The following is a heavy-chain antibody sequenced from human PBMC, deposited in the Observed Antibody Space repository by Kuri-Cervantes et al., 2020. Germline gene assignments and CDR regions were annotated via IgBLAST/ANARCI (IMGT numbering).Heavy chain of an antibody. CDR1: SVSISSFY. CDR2: LYNSGST. CDR3: ATSLRFSPYYMDV. D-gene: IGHD3-3*01. Sequence: SETLSLTCTVSSVSISSFYWSWIRQPPGKGLEWIGYLYNSGSTSYNPSLKSRVTISVDTSKNQFSLKLSSVTAADTAVYYCATSLRFSPYYMDVWGKGTTVTDSS. V-gene: IGHV4-59*08. J-gene: IGHJ6*03.